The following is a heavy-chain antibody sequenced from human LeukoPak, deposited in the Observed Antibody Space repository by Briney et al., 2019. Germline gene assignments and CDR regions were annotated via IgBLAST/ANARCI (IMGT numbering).Heavy chain of an antibody. D-gene: IGHD6-25*01. CDR2: IRSKANSYVT. V-gene: IGHV3-73*01. CDR3: TSRWRIAAPDNWFDP. J-gene: IGHJ5*02. Sequence: GGSLRLSCAASGFTFSGSAMHWVRQASAKGLEWVGRIRSKANSYVTAYAASVEGRFTISRDDSKNTAYLQMNSLKTEDTAVYYCTSRWRIAAPDNWFDPWGQGTLVTVSS. CDR1: GFTFSGSA.